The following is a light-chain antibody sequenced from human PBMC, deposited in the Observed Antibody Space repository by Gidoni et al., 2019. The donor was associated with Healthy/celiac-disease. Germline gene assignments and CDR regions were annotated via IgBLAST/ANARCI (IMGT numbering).Light chain of an antibody. CDR1: QSISSW. V-gene: IGKV1-5*03. J-gene: IGKJ2*01. Sequence: DIQMTQSPSTLSASVGDRVTITCRASQSISSWCAWYQQKPGKAPKLLMYQASSLESGVPSRFSGSGSGTEFPLTISSLQPDDVATYYCQQYYSYSYTFGQGTKLEIK. CDR3: QQYYSYSYT. CDR2: QAS.